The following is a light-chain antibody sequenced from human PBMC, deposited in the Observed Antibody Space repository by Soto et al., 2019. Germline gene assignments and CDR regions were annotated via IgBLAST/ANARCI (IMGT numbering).Light chain of an antibody. V-gene: IGKV1-39*01. CDR1: QSITNY. Sequence: DIQMTQSPSSLSVFVGDRVTITCRASQSITNYLNWYQQKPGKAPKLLVYAASSLQGGVPSRFSGNGSGTDFTLTISSLQPEDFASYYCQQSDSYPYTFGQGTKLEIK. CDR2: AAS. J-gene: IGKJ2*01. CDR3: QQSDSYPYT.